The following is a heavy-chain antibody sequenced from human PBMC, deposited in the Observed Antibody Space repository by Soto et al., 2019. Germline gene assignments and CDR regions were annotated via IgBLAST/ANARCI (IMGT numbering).Heavy chain of an antibody. CDR2: IYAAGST. Sequence: EVQLMESGGGLVQPGGSLRLSCAASGFTVSSNYMSWVRQAPGTGLEWVSVIYAAGSTYYADSVKGRFTISRDDSRNTLYLQLNSLRAEDTAVYYCARGSYDSVFDSWGQGTLVSVTS. V-gene: IGHV3-66*01. CDR1: GFTVSSNY. D-gene: IGHD3-3*01. CDR3: ARGSYDSVFDS. J-gene: IGHJ4*02.